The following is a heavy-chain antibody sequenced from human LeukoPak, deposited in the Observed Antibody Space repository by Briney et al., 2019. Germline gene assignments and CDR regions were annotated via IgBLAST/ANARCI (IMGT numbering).Heavy chain of an antibody. CDR2: ISSSSSYI. Sequence: GGSLRLSCAASGFTFSGYSMNWVRQAPGKGLEWASSISSSSSYIYYADSVKGRFTISRDNAKNSLYLQMNSLRAEDTAVYYCARDPLRYPPLNPFDYWGQGTLVTVSS. J-gene: IGHJ4*02. D-gene: IGHD4-17*01. CDR3: ARDPLRYPPLNPFDY. CDR1: GFTFSGYS. V-gene: IGHV3-21*01.